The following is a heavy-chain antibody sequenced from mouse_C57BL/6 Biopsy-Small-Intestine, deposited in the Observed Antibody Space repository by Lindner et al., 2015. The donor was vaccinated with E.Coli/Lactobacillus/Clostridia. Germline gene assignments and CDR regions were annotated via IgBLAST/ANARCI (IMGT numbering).Heavy chain of an antibody. CDR2: INPNNGGT. Sequence: VQLQESGPELVKPGASVKMSCKASGYTFTDYNMHWVKQSHGKSLEWIGYINPNNGGTSYNQKFKGKATLTVNKSSSTAYMELRSLTSEDSAVYYCARLTFDGYYLGYAMDYWGQGTSVTVSS. J-gene: IGHJ4*01. CDR3: ARLTFDGYYLGYAMDY. V-gene: IGHV1-22*01. CDR1: GYTFTDYN. D-gene: IGHD2-3*01.